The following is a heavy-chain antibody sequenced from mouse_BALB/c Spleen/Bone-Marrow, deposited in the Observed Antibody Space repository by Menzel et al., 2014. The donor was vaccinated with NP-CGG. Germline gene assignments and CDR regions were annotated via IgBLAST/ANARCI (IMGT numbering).Heavy chain of an antibody. CDR3: ARYGNYLYAMDY. J-gene: IGHJ4*01. Sequence: VQLQQSGGGLVQPGGSRKLSCAASGFTFSSFGMHWVRQAPEKGLEWVAYISSGSSTIYYADTVKGRFTISRDNPKNTLFLQMTSLRSEDTAMYYCARYGNYLYAMDYWGQETSVTVSS. D-gene: IGHD2-1*01. V-gene: IGHV5-17*02. CDR2: ISSGSSTI. CDR1: GFTFSSFG.